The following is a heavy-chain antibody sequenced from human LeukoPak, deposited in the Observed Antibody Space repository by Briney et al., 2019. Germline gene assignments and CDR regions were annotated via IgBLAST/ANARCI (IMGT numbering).Heavy chain of an antibody. D-gene: IGHD3-3*01. CDR3: TTDRSSMYYDFWGGYKPFDY. CDR1: GFTFSNAW. CDR2: IKSKTDGGTT. J-gene: IGHJ4*02. V-gene: IGHV3-15*01. Sequence: GGSLRLSCAASGFTFSNAWMSWVRQAPGKGLEWVGRIKSKTDGGTTDYAAPVKGRFTISRDDSKNTLYLQMNSLKTEDTAVYYCTTDRSSMYYDFWGGYKPFDYWGQGTLVTVSS.